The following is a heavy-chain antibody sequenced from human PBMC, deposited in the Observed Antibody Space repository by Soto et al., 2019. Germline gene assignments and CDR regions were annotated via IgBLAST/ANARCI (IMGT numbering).Heavy chain of an antibody. CDR1: GFPFSRYE. J-gene: IGHJ6*02. Sequence: GGSLRLSCAASGFPFSRYEMNWVRQAPGKGLEWISYISESGTSMYYADAVKGRFAISRDNAQNSLYLQMNSLRIEDTAVYYCARDQEVHDSRGHKIRAMDVWGQGTTVTAP. CDR2: ISESGTSM. V-gene: IGHV3-48*03. D-gene: IGHD6-19*01. CDR3: ARDQEVHDSRGHKIRAMDV.